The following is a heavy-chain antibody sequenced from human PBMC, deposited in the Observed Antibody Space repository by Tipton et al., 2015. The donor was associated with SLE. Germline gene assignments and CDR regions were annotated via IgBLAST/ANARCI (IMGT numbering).Heavy chain of an antibody. CDR1: GGSTSGYY. J-gene: IGHJ6*03. CDR3: ARAEMTTEGSVFYYYVDV. V-gene: IGHV4-59*01. Sequence: TLSLTCTVSGGSTSGYYWSWIRQPPGKGLEWIAYIHSSGSTNYNPSLRRRVTISVDTSKNQFSLQLTSVTAADTAVYYCARAEMTTEGSVFYYYVDVWGKGTTVTVSS. CDR2: IHSSGST. D-gene: IGHD5-24*01.